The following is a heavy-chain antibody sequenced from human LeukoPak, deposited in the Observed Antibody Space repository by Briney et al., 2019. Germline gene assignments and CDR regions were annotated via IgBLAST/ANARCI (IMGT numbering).Heavy chain of an antibody. CDR2: INPNSGGT. CDR3: ARSNYYDSSGYLINWFDP. Sequence: ASVKVSCKASGYTFTGYYMHWVRQAPGQGLEWMGWINPNSGGTNYAQKFQGRVTITRNTSISTAYMELSSLRSEDTAVYYCARSNYYDSSGYLINWFDPWGQGTLVTVSS. V-gene: IGHV1-2*02. J-gene: IGHJ5*02. D-gene: IGHD3-22*01. CDR1: GYTFTGYY.